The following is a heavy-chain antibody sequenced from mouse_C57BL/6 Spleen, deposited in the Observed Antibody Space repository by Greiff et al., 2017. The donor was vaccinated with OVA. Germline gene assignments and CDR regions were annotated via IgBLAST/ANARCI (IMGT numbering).Heavy chain of an antibody. J-gene: IGHJ1*03. CDR2: IYPSDSET. Sequence: VKLQQPGAELVRPGSSVKLSCKASGYTFTSYWMDWVKQRPGQGLEWIGNIYPSDSETHYNQKFKDKATLTVDKSSSTAYMQLSSLTSEDSAVYYCARVTTVVGYFDVWGTGTTVTVSS. CDR3: ARVTTVVGYFDV. D-gene: IGHD1-1*01. V-gene: IGHV1-61*01. CDR1: GYTFTSYW.